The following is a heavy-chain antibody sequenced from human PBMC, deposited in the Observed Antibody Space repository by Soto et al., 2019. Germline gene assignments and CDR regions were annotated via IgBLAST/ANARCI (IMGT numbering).Heavy chain of an antibody. Sequence: GGSLRLSGAACGFTFDDYAMHWVLQAPGKGLEWVSGISWNSGSIGYADSVKGRFTISRDNAKNSLYLQMNSLRAEDTALHSCAKESEEPGAFDIWRQGTMVTVSS. CDR3: AKESEEPGAFDI. CDR1: GFTFDDYA. J-gene: IGHJ3*02. D-gene: IGHD1-1*01. V-gene: IGHV3-9*01. CDR2: ISWNSGSI.